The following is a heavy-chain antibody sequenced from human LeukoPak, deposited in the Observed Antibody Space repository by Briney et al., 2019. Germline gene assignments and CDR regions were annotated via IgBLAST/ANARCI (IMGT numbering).Heavy chain of an antibody. CDR3: ARSVDIVAPDFDY. CDR2: ISSSSSYI. CDR1: GFTFSSYS. J-gene: IGHJ4*02. D-gene: IGHD5-12*01. V-gene: IGHV3-21*01. Sequence: GGSLRLSCAASGFTFSSYSMKWVRQAPGKGLEWVSSISSSSSYIYYADSVKGRFTISRDNAKNSLYLQMNSLSAEDTAVYYCARSVDIVAPDFDYWGQGTLVTVSS.